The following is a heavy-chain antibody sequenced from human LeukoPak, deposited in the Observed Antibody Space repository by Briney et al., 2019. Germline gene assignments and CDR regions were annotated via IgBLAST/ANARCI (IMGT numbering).Heavy chain of an antibody. CDR1: GGSFSGYY. J-gene: IGHJ6*03. CDR2: IYYSGST. V-gene: IGHV4-34*01. D-gene: IGHD3-10*01. CDR3: ARVSMVRGVIRLRYYYYMDV. Sequence: PSETLSLTCAVYGGSFSGYYWSWIRQPPGKGLEWIGSIYYSGSTYYNPSLKSRVTISVDTSKNQFSLKLSSVTAADTAVYYCARVSMVRGVIRLRYYYYMDVWGKGTTVTVSS.